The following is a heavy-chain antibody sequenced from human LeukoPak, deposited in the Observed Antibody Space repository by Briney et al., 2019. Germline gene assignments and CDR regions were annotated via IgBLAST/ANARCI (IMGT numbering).Heavy chain of an antibody. D-gene: IGHD3-22*01. CDR1: GFSFSSYE. Sequence: PGGSLRLSCAASGFSFSSYEMNWVRQTPGKGLEWVAFIRYDGSNKYYADSVKGRFTISRDNSKNTLYLQMNSLRAEDTAVYYCAKDDTGYRYYYDSSGYYYESWGQGTLVTVSS. J-gene: IGHJ5*02. CDR2: IRYDGSNK. V-gene: IGHV3-30*02. CDR3: AKDDTGYRYYYDSSGYYYES.